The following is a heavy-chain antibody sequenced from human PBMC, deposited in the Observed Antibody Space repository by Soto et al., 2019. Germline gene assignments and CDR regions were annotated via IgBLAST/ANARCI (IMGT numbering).Heavy chain of an antibody. CDR1: GGTFSSYA. D-gene: IGHD2-2*01. J-gene: IGHJ6*02. V-gene: IGHV1-69*01. Sequence: QVQLVQSGAEVKKPGSSVKVSCKASGGTFSSYAISWVRQAPGQGLEWMGGIIPIFGTANYAQKFQGRVTITADESRSTAYMELSSLRSEDTAVYYCAWGDIVVVPAAAIGLDYYGMDVWGQGTTVTVSS. CDR2: IIPIFGTA. CDR3: AWGDIVVVPAAAIGLDYYGMDV.